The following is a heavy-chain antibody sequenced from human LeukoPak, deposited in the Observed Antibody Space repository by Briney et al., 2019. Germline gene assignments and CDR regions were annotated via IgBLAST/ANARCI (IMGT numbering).Heavy chain of an antibody. Sequence: PGGSLRLSCVASGLTFSTYWMTWVRQAPGKGLEWVANIKQDGSENYYVDSVKGRFTISRDNAKNSLFLQMDSLRAEDTAVYYCARGRPDYYGSGTYYPYFYGLDVWGQGTTVTVSS. CDR3: ARGRPDYYGSGTYYPYFYGLDV. J-gene: IGHJ6*02. CDR2: IKQDGSEN. V-gene: IGHV3-7*01. CDR1: GLTFSTYW. D-gene: IGHD3-10*01.